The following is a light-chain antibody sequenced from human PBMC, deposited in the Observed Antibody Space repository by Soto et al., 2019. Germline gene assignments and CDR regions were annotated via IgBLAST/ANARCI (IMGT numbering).Light chain of an antibody. CDR2: GAS. CDR3: QQYGSSRT. Sequence: EIVMTQSPDAVSVSPGERATLSCRAKKSVSSYLAWYQQKPGQAPRLLIYGASSRATGIPDRFSGSGSGTDFTLTISRLEPEDFAVYYCQQYGSSRTFGQGTKVDI. J-gene: IGKJ1*01. V-gene: IGKV3-20*01. CDR1: KSVSSY.